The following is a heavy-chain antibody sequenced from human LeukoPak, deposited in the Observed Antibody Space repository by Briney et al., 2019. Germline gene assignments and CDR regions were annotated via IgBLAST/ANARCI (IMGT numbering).Heavy chain of an antibody. CDR1: GFTFSSYS. CDR2: ISSSSSYI. Sequence: PGGSLRLSCAASGFTFSSYSMDWVRQAPGKGLEWVSSISSSSSYIYYADSVKGLFNISRDNSKNTLYLKMNSLRAEDTAVFYCVNFYDSSFDLWGQGTMVTVSS. CDR3: VNFYDSSFDL. V-gene: IGHV3-21*04. J-gene: IGHJ4*02. D-gene: IGHD3-22*01.